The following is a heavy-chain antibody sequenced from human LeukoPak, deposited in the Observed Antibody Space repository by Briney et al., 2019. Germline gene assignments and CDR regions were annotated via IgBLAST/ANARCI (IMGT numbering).Heavy chain of an antibody. V-gene: IGHV3-30-3*01. CDR3: TKDLTGDLDY. D-gene: IGHD7-27*01. CDR1: GFTFSSYA. J-gene: IGHJ4*02. CDR2: ISYDGGNK. Sequence: GGSLRLSCAASGFTFSSYAMHWVRQAPGKGLEWVAVISYDGGNKYYADSVKGRFTISRDNAKNTLYLQMNSLRAEDTAVYYCTKDLTGDLDYWGQGTLVTVSS.